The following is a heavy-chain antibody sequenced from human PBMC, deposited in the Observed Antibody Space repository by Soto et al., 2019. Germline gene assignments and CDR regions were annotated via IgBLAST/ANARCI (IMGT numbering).Heavy chain of an antibody. CDR2: ISGSGGST. CDR1: GFTFSSYA. J-gene: IGHJ4*02. V-gene: IGHV3-23*01. Sequence: EVQLLESGGGLVQPGGSLRLSCAASGFTFSSYAMSWVRQAPGKGLEWVSAISGSGGSTYYAYSVNGRFTISRDNSKNTLYLQMNSLRAEDTAVYYCAKVSSGWYDSFDYWGQGTLVTVSS. D-gene: IGHD6-19*01. CDR3: AKVSSGWYDSFDY.